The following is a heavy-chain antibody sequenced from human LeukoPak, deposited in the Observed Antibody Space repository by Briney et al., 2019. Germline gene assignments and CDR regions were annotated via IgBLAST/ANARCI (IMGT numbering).Heavy chain of an antibody. CDR1: GHSHKDYF. CDR3: ARADSSDNSYSIGYLDP. D-gene: IGHD3-22*01. V-gene: IGHV1-2*02. Sequence: GASVKVSCKASGHSHKDYFIHWVPHAPGQGPEWLRWLNSKSGDTDYGQQFRGRVNMTRDMAISTLYLELHSLRVDDTAIYYCARADSSDNSYSIGYLDPGGQGSLVRVPS. CDR2: LNSKSGDT. J-gene: IGHJ5*02.